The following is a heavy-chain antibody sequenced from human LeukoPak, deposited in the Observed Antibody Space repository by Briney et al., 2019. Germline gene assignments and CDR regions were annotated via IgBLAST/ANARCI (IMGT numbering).Heavy chain of an antibody. D-gene: IGHD2-2*01. CDR3: ATPYPREYCSSTTCYFNY. CDR1: GYSFTSYW. J-gene: IGHJ4*02. Sequence: GESLKISCKGSGYSFTSYWIGWVRQMPRKGLEWMGIIYPGDSDTRYSPSFQGQVTISADKSISTAYLQWSSLKASDTATYYCATPYPREYCSSTTCYFNYWGQGTLVTVSS. V-gene: IGHV5-51*01. CDR2: IYPGDSDT.